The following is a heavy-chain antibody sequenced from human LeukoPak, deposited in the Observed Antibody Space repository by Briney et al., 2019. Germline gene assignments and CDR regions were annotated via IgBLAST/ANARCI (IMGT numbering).Heavy chain of an antibody. CDR3: ARYGDPYWYFDL. CDR2: IYYSGST. D-gene: IGHD4-17*01. Sequence: SETLSLTCTVSGGSISSSSYYWGWIRQPPGKGLEWIGNIYYSGSTYYNPSLKSRVTISIDTSKNQFSLKLSSVTAADTAVYYCARYGDPYWYFDLWGRGTLVTVSS. J-gene: IGHJ2*01. CDR1: GGSISSSSYY. V-gene: IGHV4-39*07.